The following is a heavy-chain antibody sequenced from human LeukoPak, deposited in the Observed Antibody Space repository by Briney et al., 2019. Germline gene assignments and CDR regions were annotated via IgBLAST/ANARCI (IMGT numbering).Heavy chain of an antibody. CDR3: ARPGSSSYIPFDY. CDR1: GGSFRGYY. V-gene: IGHV4-34*01. D-gene: IGHD6-13*01. Sequence: SETLSLTCAVYGGSFRGYYWSWIRQPPGKGLEWIGEINHSGSTNYNPSLKSRVTISVDTSKNQFSLKLSSVTAADTAVYYCARPGSSSYIPFDYWGQGTLVTVSS. J-gene: IGHJ4*02. CDR2: INHSGST.